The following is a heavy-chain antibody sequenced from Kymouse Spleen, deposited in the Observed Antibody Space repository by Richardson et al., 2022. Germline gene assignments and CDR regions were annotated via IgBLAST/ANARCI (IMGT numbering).Heavy chain of an antibody. CDR3: TTVSMVRGVSYYYYGMDV. J-gene: IGHJ6*02. CDR1: GFTFSNAW. D-gene: IGHD3-10*01. Sequence: EVQLVESGGGLVKPGGSLRLSCAASGFTFSNAWMSWVRQAPGKGLEWVGRIKSKTDGGTTDYAAPVKGRFTISRDDSKNTLYLQMNSLKTEDTAVYYCTTVSMVRGVSYYYYGMDVWGQGTTVTVSS. CDR2: IKSKTDGGTT. V-gene: IGHV3-15*01.